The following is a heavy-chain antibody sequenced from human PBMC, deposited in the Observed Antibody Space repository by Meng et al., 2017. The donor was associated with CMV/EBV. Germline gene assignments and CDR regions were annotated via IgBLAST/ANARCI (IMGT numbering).Heavy chain of an antibody. CDR1: GFTVSSNY. V-gene: IGHV3-66*01. J-gene: IGHJ6*02. Sequence: GESLKISCAASGFTVSSNYMSWVRQAPGKGLEWVSVIYSGGSTYYADSVKGRFTISRDNSKNTLYLQMNSLRAEDTAVYYCARDQSDYDFWSGWSYGMDVWGQGTTVTVSS. D-gene: IGHD3-3*01. CDR2: IYSGGST. CDR3: ARDQSDYDFWSGWSYGMDV.